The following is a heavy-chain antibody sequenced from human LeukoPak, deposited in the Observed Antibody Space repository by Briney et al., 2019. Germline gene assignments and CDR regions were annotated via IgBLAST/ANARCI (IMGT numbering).Heavy chain of an antibody. D-gene: IGHD2-15*01. CDR2: INHSGST. V-gene: IGHV4-34*01. Sequence: PSETLSLTCAVYGGSFSGYYWSWIRQPAGKGLEWIGVINHSGSTNYNPSLKSRVTISVDTSKNQFSLKLTSVTAADTAVYYCARAYTPFYCSGGSCSAYYFDYWGQGTLVTVSS. CDR3: ARAYTPFYCSGGSCSAYYFDY. J-gene: IGHJ4*02. CDR1: GGSFSGYY.